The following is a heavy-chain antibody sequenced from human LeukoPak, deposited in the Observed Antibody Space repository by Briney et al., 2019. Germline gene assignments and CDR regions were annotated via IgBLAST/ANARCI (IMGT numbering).Heavy chain of an antibody. V-gene: IGHV3-64*01. CDR3: ARDVGGWYGGTLS. J-gene: IGHJ4*02. Sequence: PGGSLRLSCAASGFTFSSYAMHWVRQAPGKGLEYVSAISSNGDSTYYANSVNGRFTISRDNSKNTLYLQMGSLRAEDMAVYYCARDVGGWYGGTLSWGQGTLVTVSS. CDR2: ISSNGDST. CDR1: GFTFSSYA. D-gene: IGHD6-19*01.